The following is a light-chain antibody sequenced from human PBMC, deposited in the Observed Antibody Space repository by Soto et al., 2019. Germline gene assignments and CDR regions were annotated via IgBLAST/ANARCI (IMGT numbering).Light chain of an antibody. CDR3: ATWDGSLTGEV. CDR1: SSDIGNNY. J-gene: IGLJ2*01. V-gene: IGLV1-51*01. CDR2: DNN. Sequence: QAVVTQPPSVSAAPGQKVTISRSGSSSDIGNNYVSWYQQLPGTAPKLLIYDNNKRPSGIPDRFSGSKSGTSGTLDITGLQTGDEADYYCATWDGSLTGEVFGGGTKLTVL.